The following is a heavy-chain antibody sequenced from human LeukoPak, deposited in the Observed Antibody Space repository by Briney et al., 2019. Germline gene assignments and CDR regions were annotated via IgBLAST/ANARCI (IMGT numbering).Heavy chain of an antibody. Sequence: ASVKVSCKASGYTFTSYYMHWVRQAPGQGLEWMGIINPSGGSTSYAQKFQGRVTMTRDTSTSTVYMELSSLRSEDTAVYYCATSMIGYGMDVWGQGTMVTVSS. V-gene: IGHV1-46*01. CDR1: GYTFTSYY. J-gene: IGHJ6*02. CDR2: INPSGGST. D-gene: IGHD3-22*01. CDR3: ATSMIGYGMDV.